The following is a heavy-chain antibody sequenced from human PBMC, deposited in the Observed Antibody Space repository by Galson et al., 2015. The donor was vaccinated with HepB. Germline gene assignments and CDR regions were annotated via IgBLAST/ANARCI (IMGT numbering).Heavy chain of an antibody. CDR2: IIPIFGTA. CDR3: ASGRYYYDSSGYPGFDY. D-gene: IGHD3-22*01. J-gene: IGHJ4*02. CDR1: GGTFSSYA. Sequence: SVKLSCKASGGTFSSYAISWVRHAPAQGLEWMGGIIPIFGTANYAQKFQGRVTITADESTSTAYMELSSLRSEDTAVYYCASGRYYYDSSGYPGFDYWGQGTLVTVSS. V-gene: IGHV1-69*13.